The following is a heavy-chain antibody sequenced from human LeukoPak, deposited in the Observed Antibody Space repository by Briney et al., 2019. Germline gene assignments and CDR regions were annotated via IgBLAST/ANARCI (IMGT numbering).Heavy chain of an antibody. J-gene: IGHJ4*02. CDR2: INAGNGNT. V-gene: IGHV1-3*01. CDR1: GYTFSTYA. D-gene: IGHD3-10*01. Sequence: GASVKVSCKASGYTFSTYAMHWVRQVPGQRLEWMGWINAGNGNTKYSQKFQGRVTITADESTSTAYMELSSLRSEDTAVYYCAVWFGELLPFDYWGQGTLVTVSS. CDR3: AVWFGELLPFDY.